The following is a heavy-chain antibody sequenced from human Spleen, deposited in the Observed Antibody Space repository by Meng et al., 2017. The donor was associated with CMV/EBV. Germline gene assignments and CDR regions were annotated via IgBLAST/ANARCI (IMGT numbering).Heavy chain of an antibody. CDR3: ARELAAAGNFDY. CDR2: IYYSGST. Sequence: SETLSLTCTVSGGSISSSSYYWGWIRQPPGKGLEWIGSIYYSGSTYYNPSLKSRVTISVDTSKNQFSLKLSSVTAADTAVYHCARELAAAGNFDYWGQGTLVTVSS. V-gene: IGHV4-39*07. CDR1: GGSISSSSYY. J-gene: IGHJ4*02. D-gene: IGHD6-13*01.